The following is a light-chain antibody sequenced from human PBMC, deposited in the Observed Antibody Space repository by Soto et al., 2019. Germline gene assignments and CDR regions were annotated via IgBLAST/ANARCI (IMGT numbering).Light chain of an antibody. CDR1: QPVSSNF. V-gene: IGKV3-20*01. CDR3: QALSNSPIT. J-gene: IGKJ5*01. Sequence: ELVLTQSPGTLSLSPGESAALSCRASQPVSSNFLAWYQQKPGQAPRLLIYGVSSRASGIPDRFFGSGSGTDLHFNLNRPEAEDFAVDYWQALSNSPITFGQGTRLEIK. CDR2: GVS.